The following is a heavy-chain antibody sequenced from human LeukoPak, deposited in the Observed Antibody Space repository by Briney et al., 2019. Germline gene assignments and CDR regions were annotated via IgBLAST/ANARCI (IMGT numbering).Heavy chain of an antibody. Sequence: ASVKLSCKAYGGTLSSYAISWVRQAPGQGLEWVGGIIPIFGTANYAQTFPGRVTITADKSTSTAYMELSSLRSEDTAVYYGARGVTTKLYYYYMDVWGKGTTVTVSS. CDR2: IIPIFGTA. CDR1: GGTLSSYA. V-gene: IGHV1-69*06. J-gene: IGHJ6*03. D-gene: IGHD4-11*01. CDR3: ARGVTTKLYYYYMDV.